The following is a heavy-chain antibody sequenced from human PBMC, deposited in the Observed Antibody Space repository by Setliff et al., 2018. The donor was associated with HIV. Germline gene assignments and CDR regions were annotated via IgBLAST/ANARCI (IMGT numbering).Heavy chain of an antibody. CDR1: GYTFTSYD. CDR3: ARGLGSGSYYNYYYYYMDV. Sequence: VASVKVSCKASGYTFTSYDINWVRQATGQGLEWMGWMNPNSGNTGYAQKFQGRVTITRNTFISTAYMELSSLRSEDTAVYYCARGLGSGSYYNYYYYYMDVWGKGTTVTVSS. CDR2: MNPNSGNT. D-gene: IGHD3-10*01. J-gene: IGHJ6*03. V-gene: IGHV1-8*03.